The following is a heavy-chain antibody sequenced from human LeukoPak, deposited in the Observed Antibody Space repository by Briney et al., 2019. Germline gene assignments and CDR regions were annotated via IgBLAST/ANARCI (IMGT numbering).Heavy chain of an antibody. D-gene: IGHD1-1*01. CDR2: ISSSSSYI. J-gene: IGHJ6*03. CDR1: GFSFSDYA. V-gene: IGHV3-21*01. Sequence: GGSLRLSCLTSGFSFSDYAMSWVRQAPGKGLEWVSSISSSSSYIYYADSVKGRFTISRDNAKNSVYLQMNSLRAEDTAVYYCARVRQSPQIQLYYYYMDVWGKGTTVTVSS. CDR3: ARVRQSPQIQLYYYYMDV.